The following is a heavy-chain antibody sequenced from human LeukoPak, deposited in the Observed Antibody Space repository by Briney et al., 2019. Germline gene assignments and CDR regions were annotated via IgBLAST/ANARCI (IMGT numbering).Heavy chain of an antibody. Sequence: SETLSLTCDVSGDSMTNHYWHWIRQPPGKGLESIAQIWHSGHSDHNPSLKSRVSISIDTSRTQFSLEVTSVTAADTAVYFCARGFPDWVGSGYPFDLWGQGTLVTVSS. CDR1: GDSMTNHY. CDR3: ARGFPDWVGSGYPFDL. D-gene: IGHD5-12*01. J-gene: IGHJ4*02. V-gene: IGHV4-59*11. CDR2: IWHSGHS.